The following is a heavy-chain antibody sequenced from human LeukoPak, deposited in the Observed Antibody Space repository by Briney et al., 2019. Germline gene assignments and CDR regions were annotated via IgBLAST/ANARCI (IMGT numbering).Heavy chain of an antibody. CDR2: MYNSEIT. J-gene: IGHJ4*02. Sequence: PSETLSLTCTVSRGSGSSAYWSWIRQPPGKRLEWIGYMYNSEITNYNPSLKSRVTMSLDMSKNQFSLDLTSVSEADTAVYYCATGHSSGWFDFWGQGSLVIVSS. CDR1: RGSGSSAY. CDR3: ATGHSSGWFDF. D-gene: IGHD6-19*01. V-gene: IGHV4-59*02.